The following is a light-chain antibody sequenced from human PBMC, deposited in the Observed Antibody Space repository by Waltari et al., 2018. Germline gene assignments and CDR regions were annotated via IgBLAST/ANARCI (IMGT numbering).Light chain of an antibody. J-gene: IGKJ1*01. V-gene: IGKV1-5*03. CDR2: EAS. CDR1: QSIAIW. CDR3: QQYKTYPWT. Sequence: IQMTQSPSTLSRSVGDRVTITCRASQSIAIWLAWYQQKPGKAPNLLLYEASNLGSGVPSRFSGSGSGTQFTLTISSLQPDDFATYYCQQYKTYPWTFGQGTKVEIK.